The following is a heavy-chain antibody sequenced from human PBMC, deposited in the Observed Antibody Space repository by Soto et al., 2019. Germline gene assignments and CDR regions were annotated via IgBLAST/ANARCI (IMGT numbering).Heavy chain of an antibody. J-gene: IGHJ6*02. D-gene: IGHD6-19*01. CDR3: ARVYPGSGWPYHYYGMDV. CDR1: GFTFSTYW. V-gene: IGHV3-7*01. CDR2: IKQDGSEK. Sequence: VRLSCVASGFTFSTYWMSWVRQAPGKGLEWVANIKQDGSEKYYVDSVKDRFTISRDNAKNSLYLQMNSLRAEDSAVYYCARVYPGSGWPYHYYGMDVWGQGTTVTVSS.